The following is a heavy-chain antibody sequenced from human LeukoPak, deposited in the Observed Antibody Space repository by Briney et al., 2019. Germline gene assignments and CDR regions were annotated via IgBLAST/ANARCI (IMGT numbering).Heavy chain of an antibody. V-gene: IGHV3-23*01. J-gene: IGHJ5*02. CDR1: GFTFSSYV. Sequence: GGSLRLSCAASGFTFSSYVMIWVRQAPGKGLEWVSGISGSGDSTYYADSVKGRFTISRDNSKNTLYLQMNSLRAEDTAVYYCAKAVSGYPNWFDPWGQGALVTVSS. CDR3: AKAVSGYPNWFDP. D-gene: IGHD3-3*01. CDR2: ISGSGDST.